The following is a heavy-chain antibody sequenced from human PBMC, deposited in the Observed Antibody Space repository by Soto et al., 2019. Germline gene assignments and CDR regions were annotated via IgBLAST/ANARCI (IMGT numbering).Heavy chain of an antibody. CDR1: GGSFSGYY. V-gene: IGHV4-34*01. CDR3: ARGYVEMATITEYFQH. D-gene: IGHD5-12*01. Sequence: SETLSLTCAVYGGSFSGYYWSWIRQPPGKGLEWIGEINHSGSTNYNPSLKSRVTISVDTSKNQFSLKLSSVTAADTAVYYCARGYVEMATITEYFQHWGQGTLVTVSS. J-gene: IGHJ1*01. CDR2: INHSGST.